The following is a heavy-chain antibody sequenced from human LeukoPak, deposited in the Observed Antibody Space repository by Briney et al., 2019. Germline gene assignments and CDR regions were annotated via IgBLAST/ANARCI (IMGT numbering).Heavy chain of an antibody. V-gene: IGHV1-18*01. CDR3: ARDCIGCHGFDY. CDR1: GYTFTSYG. CDR2: VSAYADDT. J-gene: IGHJ4*02. Sequence: GASVKVSCTASGYTFTSYGISWVRQAPGQGLEWMGWVSAYADDTNYVQKFQGRVTMTTDTSTSTAYMELRSLRSDDTAVYYCARDCIGCHGFDYWGQGTLVTVSS. D-gene: IGHD2-15*01.